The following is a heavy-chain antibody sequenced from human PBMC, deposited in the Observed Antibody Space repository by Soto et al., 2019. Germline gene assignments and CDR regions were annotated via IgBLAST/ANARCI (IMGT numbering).Heavy chain of an antibody. D-gene: IGHD4-17*01. Sequence: QVQLQESGPGLVKPSQTLSLTCTVSGGSISSGGYYWSWIRQHPGKGLEWIGYIYASGSTYYNPSLQSRVTISVDTSKNQFSLKLSSVTAADTAVYYCARDGYGDYRTPFDYWGQGTLVTVSS. CDR2: IYASGST. CDR1: GGSISSGGYY. CDR3: ARDGYGDYRTPFDY. V-gene: IGHV4-31*03. J-gene: IGHJ4*02.